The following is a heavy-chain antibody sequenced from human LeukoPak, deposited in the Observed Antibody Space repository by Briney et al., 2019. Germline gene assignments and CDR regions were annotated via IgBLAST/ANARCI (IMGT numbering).Heavy chain of an antibody. CDR1: GYTFASYD. CDR2: MNPNSGNT. D-gene: IGHD2-15*01. Sequence: GASVKVSCKASGYTFASYDINWVRQATGQGLEWMGWMNPNSGNTGYAQKFQGRVTITRNTSISTAYMELSSLRSEDTAVYYCARGRLSGGSPFDYWGQGTLVTVSS. V-gene: IGHV1-8*03. CDR3: ARGRLSGGSPFDY. J-gene: IGHJ4*02.